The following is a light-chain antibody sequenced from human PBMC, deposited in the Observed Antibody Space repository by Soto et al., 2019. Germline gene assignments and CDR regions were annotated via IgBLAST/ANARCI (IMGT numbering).Light chain of an antibody. V-gene: IGLV2-23*01. CDR3: CSYAGSVV. CDR1: SSYVGNYNH. CDR2: EGS. Sequence: QSALTQPASVSGSPGQSITISCTGTSSYVGNYNHVSWYQQHPGKAPKLMIYEGSKRPSGISNRFSGSKSGNTASLTISGLQAEDEADYYCCSYAGSVVFGGGTKLTVL. J-gene: IGLJ2*01.